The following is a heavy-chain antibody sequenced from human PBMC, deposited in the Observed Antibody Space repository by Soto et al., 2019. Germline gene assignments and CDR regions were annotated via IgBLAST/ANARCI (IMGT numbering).Heavy chain of an antibody. CDR3: ARLYDFWSGYYESNWFDP. V-gene: IGHV4-39*01. J-gene: IGHJ5*02. D-gene: IGHD3-3*01. CDR1: GGSISSSSYY. Sequence: SETLSLTCTVSGGSISSSSYYWGWIRQPPGKGLEWIGSIYYSGSTYYNPSLKSRVTISVDTSKNQFSLKLSSLTAADTAVYYCARLYDFWSGYYESNWFDPGGKETLVTVSS. CDR2: IYYSGST.